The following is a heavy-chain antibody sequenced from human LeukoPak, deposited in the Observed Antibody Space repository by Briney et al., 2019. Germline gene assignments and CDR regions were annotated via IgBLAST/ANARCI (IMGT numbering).Heavy chain of an antibody. CDR3: AKPRRGYSYGPFDY. D-gene: IGHD5-18*01. CDR1: GGTFSSYA. J-gene: IGHJ4*02. Sequence: ASVKVSCKASGGTFSSYAISWARPAPGQGLEWMGGIIPIFGTANYAQKFQGRVTITADKSTSTAYMELSSLRSEDTAVYYCAKPRRGYSYGPFDYWGQGTLVTVSS. V-gene: IGHV1-69*06. CDR2: IIPIFGTA.